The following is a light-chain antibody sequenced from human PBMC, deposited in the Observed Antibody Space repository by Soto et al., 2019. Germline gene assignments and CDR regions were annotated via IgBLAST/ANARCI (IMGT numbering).Light chain of an antibody. J-gene: IGKJ1*01. CDR1: QSISSW. CDR2: EAS. CDR3: QQYNSYSPRT. V-gene: IGKV1-5*03. Sequence: DIQMTQSPSTLSASVGDRVTITGRASQSISSWWAWYQQKPGKAPKLLIYEASSLESGVPSRFSGSRSGTEFTLTISSLQPDDFATYYCQQYNSYSPRTFGQGTKVEIK.